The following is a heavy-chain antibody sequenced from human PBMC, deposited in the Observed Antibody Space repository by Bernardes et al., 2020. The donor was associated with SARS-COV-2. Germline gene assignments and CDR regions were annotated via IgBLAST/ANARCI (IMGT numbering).Heavy chain of an antibody. Sequence: ETLSLTCTISGGSIDSYSSSAYWGWIRQPPGKALEWIGSFYYSGSTYYNPSLKSRITISVDTPKNQFSLRLTSVTAADTAVYYCARPNYLTYSSSWYFDFWGLGTLVTVSS. J-gene: IGHJ4*02. CDR3: ARPNYLTYSSSWYFDF. V-gene: IGHV4-39*01. CDR1: GGSIDSYSSSAY. D-gene: IGHD6-13*01. CDR2: FYYSGST.